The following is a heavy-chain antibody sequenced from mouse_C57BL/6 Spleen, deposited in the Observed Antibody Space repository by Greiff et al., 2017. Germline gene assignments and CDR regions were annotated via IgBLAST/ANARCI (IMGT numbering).Heavy chain of an antibody. CDR1: GFTFSSYA. D-gene: IGHD1-1*01. CDR3: ARGGRAYGSSYWYFDV. V-gene: IGHV5-4*01. CDR2: ISDGGSYT. Sequence: EVQLVESGGGLVKPGGSLKLSCAASGFTFSSYAMSWVRQTPEKRLEWVATISDGGSYTYYPDNVKGRFTISRDNAKNNLYRQMSHLKSEDTAMYYCARGGRAYGSSYWYFDVWGTGTTVTVSS. J-gene: IGHJ1*03.